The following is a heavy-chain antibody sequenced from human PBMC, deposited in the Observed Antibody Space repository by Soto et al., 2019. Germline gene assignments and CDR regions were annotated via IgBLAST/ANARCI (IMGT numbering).Heavy chain of an antibody. CDR1: GFTFSSYA. D-gene: IGHD2-2*02. V-gene: IGHV3-23*01. Sequence: GGSLRLSCAASGFTFSSYAMSWVRQAPGKGLEWVSAISGSGGSTYYADSVKGRFTISRDNSKNTLYLQMNSLRAEDTAVYYCAKDEAGYCSSTSCYNPAFDIWGQGTMVTVSS. CDR3: AKDEAGYCSSTSCYNPAFDI. J-gene: IGHJ3*02. CDR2: ISGSGGST.